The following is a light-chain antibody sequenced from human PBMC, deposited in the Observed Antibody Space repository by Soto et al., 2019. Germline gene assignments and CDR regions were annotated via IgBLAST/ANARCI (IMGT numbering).Light chain of an antibody. CDR1: QSVRSR. CDR2: DAS. CDR3: QQYNVVSWT. Sequence: DIPMTQSPSTLSASVGDRVTITCRASQSVRSRLAWYQQRPGKAPQLLIYDASTLESGFPSRFSGSGSGTEFTLTISSLQPDDSATYYCQQYNVVSWTFGQGTKV. J-gene: IGKJ1*01. V-gene: IGKV1-5*01.